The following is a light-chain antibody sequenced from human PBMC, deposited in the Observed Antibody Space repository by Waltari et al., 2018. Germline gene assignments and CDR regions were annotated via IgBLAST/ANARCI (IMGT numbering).Light chain of an antibody. CDR1: QSISTY. CDR3: QQSYSPLT. CDR2: AAS. J-gene: IGKJ4*01. V-gene: IGKV1-39*01. Sequence: DFEMTLSPPSLSADARDRLTITCRASQSISTYLNWYQQKPGKAPNLLIYAASSLQSGVPSRFSGSGSGTDFTLTISSLQPEDFATYYCQQSYSPLTFGGGTKVEIK.